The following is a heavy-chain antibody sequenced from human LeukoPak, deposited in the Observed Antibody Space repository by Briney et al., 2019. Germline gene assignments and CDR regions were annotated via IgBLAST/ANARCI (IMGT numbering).Heavy chain of an antibody. CDR1: GFTFSSYS. CDR2: ISSSSSYI. Sequence: GSLRLSCAASGFTFSSYSMNWVRQAPGKGLEWVSSISSSSSYIYYVDSVKGRFTISRDNAKNSLYLQMNSLRAEDTAVYYCARARITMVRGVFPYVDYWGQGTLVTVSS. CDR3: ARARITMVRGVFPYVDY. V-gene: IGHV3-21*01. J-gene: IGHJ4*02. D-gene: IGHD3-10*01.